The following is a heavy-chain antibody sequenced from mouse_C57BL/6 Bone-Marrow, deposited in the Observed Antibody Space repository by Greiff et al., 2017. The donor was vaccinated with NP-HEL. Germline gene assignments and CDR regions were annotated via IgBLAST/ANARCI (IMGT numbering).Heavy chain of an antibody. CDR3: APIYYDYDDWYFDV. J-gene: IGHJ1*03. D-gene: IGHD2-4*01. CDR1: GYAFSSSW. V-gene: IGHV1-82*01. CDR2: LYPGDGDT. Sequence: VQLQQSGPELVKPGASVKISCKASGYAFSSSWMNWVKQRPGTGLAWIGRLYPGDGDTNYNGKFKGKATLTADKSSSTAYMQLSSLTSEDSAVYFCAPIYYDYDDWYFDVWGTGTTVTVSS.